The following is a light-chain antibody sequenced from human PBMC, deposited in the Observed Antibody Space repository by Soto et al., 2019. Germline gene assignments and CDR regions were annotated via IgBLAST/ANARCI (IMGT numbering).Light chain of an antibody. V-gene: IGKV3-20*01. J-gene: IGKJ2*01. CDR1: QSVSSNL. CDR3: QQYGNSPQT. Sequence: ETVLTQSPGTLSLSPGERGTLSCRASQSVSSNLLAWYQQKPGQAPRLLIYGASSRATGIPDRFSGSGSGTDFTLTISRLEPEDFAVYYCQQYGNSPQTCGQGTKLEIK. CDR2: GAS.